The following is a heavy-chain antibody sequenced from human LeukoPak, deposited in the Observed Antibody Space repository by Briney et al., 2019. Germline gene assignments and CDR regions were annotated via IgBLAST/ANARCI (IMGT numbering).Heavy chain of an antibody. Sequence: PSETLSLTCTVSGYSISSGYYWGWIRQPPGKGLEWIGSIYYSGRTYYNPSLKSRVTISVDTSKKQFSLKLSSVTAADTAVYYCARGRPDGSGSYYKFDPWGQGTLVTVSS. CDR1: GYSISSGYY. D-gene: IGHD3-10*01. CDR3: ARGRPDGSGSYYKFDP. J-gene: IGHJ5*02. V-gene: IGHV4-38-2*02. CDR2: IYYSGRT.